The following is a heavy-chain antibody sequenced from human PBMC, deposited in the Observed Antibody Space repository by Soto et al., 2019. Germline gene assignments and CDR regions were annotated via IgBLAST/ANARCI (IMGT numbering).Heavy chain of an antibody. D-gene: IGHD3-22*01. CDR2: IYYSGST. CDR1: GGSISSGGYY. Sequence: SETLSLTCTVSGGSISSGGYYWSWIRQHPGKGLEWIGYIYYSGSTYYNPSLKSRVTISVDTSKNQFSLKLSSVTAADTAVYYCARDTYYYASSGPWFDPSGQGTLVTVSS. V-gene: IGHV4-31*03. J-gene: IGHJ5*02. CDR3: ARDTYYYASSGPWFDP.